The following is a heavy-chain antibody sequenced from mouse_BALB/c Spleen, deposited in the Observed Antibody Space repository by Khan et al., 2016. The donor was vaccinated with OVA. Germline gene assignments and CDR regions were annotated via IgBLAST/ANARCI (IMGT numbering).Heavy chain of an antibody. J-gene: IGHJ3*01. V-gene: IGHV1-7*01. CDR2: INPSTGYT. CDR1: GYTFTTYW. CDR3: TKRGLYGGYAY. D-gene: IGHD2-13*01. Sequence: QVQLKQSGAELAQPGASVKISCQTSGYTFTTYWMHWVKQRPGQGLEWIGYINPSTGYTEYNQMFKDKATLTTDKSSSTAYIQLSRLASEESAVYYGTKRGLYGGYAYWGQGTLVTVFA.